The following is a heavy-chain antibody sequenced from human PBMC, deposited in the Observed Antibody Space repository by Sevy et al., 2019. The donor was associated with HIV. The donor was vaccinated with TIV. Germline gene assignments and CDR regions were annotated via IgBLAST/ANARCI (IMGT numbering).Heavy chain of an antibody. CDR2: IYYSGST. J-gene: IGHJ6*02. CDR3: ARDRRAYDFWSGYYPDYYYYGMDV. D-gene: IGHD3-3*01. CDR1: GGSISSYY. Sequence: SETLSLTCTVSGGSISSYYWSWIRQPPGKGLEWIGYIYYSGSTNYNPSLKSRVTISVDTSKNQFSLKLSSVTAADTAVYYCARDRRAYDFWSGYYPDYYYYGMDVWGQGTTVTVSS. V-gene: IGHV4-59*01.